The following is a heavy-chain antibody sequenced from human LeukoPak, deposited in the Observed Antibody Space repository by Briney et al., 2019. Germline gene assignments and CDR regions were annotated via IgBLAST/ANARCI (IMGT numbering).Heavy chain of an antibody. CDR1: GGSISSGDYY. Sequence: SETLSFTCTVSGGSISSGDYYWSWIRQPPGKGLEWIGYIYYSGSTYYNPSLKSRVTISVDTSKNQFSLKLSSVTAADTAVYYCAGGYDSSGYYRYWGQGTLVTVSS. CDR3: AGGYDSSGYYRY. D-gene: IGHD3-22*01. CDR2: IYYSGST. V-gene: IGHV4-30-4*01. J-gene: IGHJ4*02.